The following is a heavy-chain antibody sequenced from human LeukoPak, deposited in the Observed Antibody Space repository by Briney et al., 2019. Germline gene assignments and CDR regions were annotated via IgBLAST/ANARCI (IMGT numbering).Heavy chain of an antibody. V-gene: IGHV3-7*04. J-gene: IGHJ4*02. CDR2: IDQDGSTE. CDR3: ARADNYGSILDY. D-gene: IGHD3-10*01. CDR1: GFTFSNYW. Sequence: PGGSLRLSCAASGFTFSNYWMSWVRQSPGRGLEWVANIDQDGSTEYYVDSVGGRFIVSRDNAKNSVYLQIDSLRAEDTAVYYCARADNYGSILDYWGRGTLVTVSS.